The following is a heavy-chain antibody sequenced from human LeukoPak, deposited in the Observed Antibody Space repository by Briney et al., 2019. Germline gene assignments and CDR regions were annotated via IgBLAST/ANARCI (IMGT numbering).Heavy chain of an antibody. CDR3: ARGVVAATFYYYMDV. Sequence: GASVKVSCKASGYTFTGYYMHWVRQAPGQGLEWMGWINPNSGATKYEQKFQGRVTMTRDTSISTAYMELSRLTSDDTAVYYCARGVVAATFYYYMDVWGKGTMVTVSS. V-gene: IGHV1-2*02. D-gene: IGHD2-15*01. J-gene: IGHJ6*03. CDR2: INPNSGAT. CDR1: GYTFTGYY.